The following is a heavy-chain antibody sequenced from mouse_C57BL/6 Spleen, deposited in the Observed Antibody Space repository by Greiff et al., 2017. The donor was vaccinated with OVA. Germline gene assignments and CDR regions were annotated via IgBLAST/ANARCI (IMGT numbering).Heavy chain of an antibody. V-gene: IGHV5-16*01. D-gene: IGHD1-1*01. CDR1: GFTFSDYY. Sequence: EVQLVESEGGLVQPGSSMKLSCTASGFTFSDYYMAWVRQVPEKGLEWVANINYDGSSTYYLDSLKSRFIISRDNAKNILYLQMSSLQSEDTATYYCERDYGSSCGGDQAMDYWGKGTSVTVSS. J-gene: IGHJ4*01. CDR3: ERDYGSSCGGDQAMDY. CDR2: INYDGSST.